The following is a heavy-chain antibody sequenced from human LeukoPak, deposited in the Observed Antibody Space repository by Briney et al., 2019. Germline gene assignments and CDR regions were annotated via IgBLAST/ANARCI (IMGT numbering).Heavy chain of an antibody. V-gene: IGHV4-30-4*01. J-gene: IGHJ3*02. D-gene: IGHD3-9*01. CDR2: IYYSGST. Sequence: PSETLSLTCTVSGGSISSGDYYWSWIRQPPGKGLEWIGYIYYSGSTYYNPSLKSRVTISVDTSKNQFSLKLSSVTAADTAVYYCARVLTDILTGYYPDAFDIWGQGTMVTVSS. CDR3: ARVLTDILTGYYPDAFDI. CDR1: GGSISSGDYY.